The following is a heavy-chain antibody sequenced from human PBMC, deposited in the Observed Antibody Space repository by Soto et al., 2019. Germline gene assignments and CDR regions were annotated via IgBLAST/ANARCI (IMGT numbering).Heavy chain of an antibody. D-gene: IGHD3-22*01. V-gene: IGHV1-18*01. CDR1: GYTFTMNC. Sequence: APAKASCKTSGYTFTMNCISWGRQAPGQGLEWMGWISTKSGSIKYAQKFQGRVIMTTDTSTSTAYMEVRSLRSEDTAVYYCVKNRDSNSWPARDVWGPGTTVTVSS. CDR2: ISTKSGSI. J-gene: IGHJ6*02. CDR3: VKNRDSNSWPARDV.